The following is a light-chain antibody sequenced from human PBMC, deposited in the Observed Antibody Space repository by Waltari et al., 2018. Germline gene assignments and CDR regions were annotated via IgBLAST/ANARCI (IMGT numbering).Light chain of an antibody. J-gene: IGKJ5*01. CDR3: QQYNTYPLT. CDR2: KAS. Sequence: DIQMTQSPSTLSASVGDRVTITCRASQYISSWLAWYQQKPGKAPKLLIYKASSLESGVPSRFSGSESGTEFTLTISSLQPDDFATYYCQQYNTYPLTFGQGTRLEI. V-gene: IGKV1-5*03. CDR1: QYISSW.